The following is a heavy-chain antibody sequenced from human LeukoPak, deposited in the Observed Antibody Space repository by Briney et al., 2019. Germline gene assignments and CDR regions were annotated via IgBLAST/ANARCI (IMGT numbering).Heavy chain of an antibody. D-gene: IGHD4-17*01. CDR2: ISGSGGST. Sequence: GGSLRLSCAASGFTFSSYAMSWVRQAPGKGLEWVSAISGSGGSTYYADSVKGRFTISRDNSKNTLYLQTNSLRAEDTAVYYCAKDQPDYGDYEGAFDIWGQGTMVTVSS. CDR1: GFTFSSYA. V-gene: IGHV3-23*01. J-gene: IGHJ3*02. CDR3: AKDQPDYGDYEGAFDI.